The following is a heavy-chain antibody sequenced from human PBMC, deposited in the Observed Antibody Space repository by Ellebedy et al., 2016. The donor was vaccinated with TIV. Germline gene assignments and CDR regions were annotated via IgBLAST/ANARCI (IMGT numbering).Heavy chain of an antibody. CDR3: ASLNWNYLDGMDV. CDR2: ISGSGGST. V-gene: IGHV3-23*01. CDR1: GFTFSSYA. J-gene: IGHJ6*02. D-gene: IGHD1-7*01. Sequence: GESLKISXAASGFTFSSYAMSWVRQAPGKGLEWVSAISGSGGSTYYADSVKGRFTISRDNSKNTLYLQMNSLKTEDTAVYYCASLNWNYLDGMDVWGQGTTVTVSS.